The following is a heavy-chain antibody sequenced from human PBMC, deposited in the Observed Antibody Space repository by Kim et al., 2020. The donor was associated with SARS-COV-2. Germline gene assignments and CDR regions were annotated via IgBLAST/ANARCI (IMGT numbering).Heavy chain of an antibody. D-gene: IGHD6-25*01. J-gene: IGHJ4*02. CDR1: GFTFSRYW. CDR3: ARVDSSGY. Sequence: GGSLRLSCAASGFTFSRYWMHWVRQAPGKGLVWVSHINSDGSSTTYADSVKGRFTISIDNAKNTLYLQMNSLRPEDTAVYYCARVDSSGYWGQGTLVTVSS. V-gene: IGHV3-74*01. CDR2: INSDGSST.